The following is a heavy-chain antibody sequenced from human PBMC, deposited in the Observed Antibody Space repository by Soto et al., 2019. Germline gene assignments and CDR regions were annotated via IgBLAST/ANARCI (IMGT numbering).Heavy chain of an antibody. D-gene: IGHD2-15*01. CDR1: GGTFSSYA. Sequence: QVQLVQSGAEVKKPGSSVKVSCKASGGTFSSYAISWVRQAPGQGLEWMGGIIPIFGTANYAQKFQGRVTISGDGSTGNAYMEVSRLRSEDQGVYFCAGNVGVGTYRYYGMDVWGQGTTVTVSS. CDR2: IIPIFGTA. V-gene: IGHV1-69*12. J-gene: IGHJ6*02. CDR3: AGNVGVGTYRYYGMDV.